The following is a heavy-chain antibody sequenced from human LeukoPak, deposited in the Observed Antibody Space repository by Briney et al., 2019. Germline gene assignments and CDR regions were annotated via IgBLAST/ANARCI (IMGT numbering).Heavy chain of an antibody. Sequence: GGSLRLSCAASGFTVSNNYMSWVRQAPGKGLEWVSYISSSGSTIYYADSVKGRFTISRDNAKNSLYLQMNSLRAEDTAVYYCARDPSFDAFDIWGQGTMVTVSS. V-gene: IGHV3-11*04. CDR3: ARDPSFDAFDI. J-gene: IGHJ3*02. CDR2: ISSSGSTI. CDR1: GFTVSNNY.